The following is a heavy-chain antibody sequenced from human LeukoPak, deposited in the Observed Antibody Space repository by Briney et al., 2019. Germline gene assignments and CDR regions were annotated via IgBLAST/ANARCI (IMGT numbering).Heavy chain of an antibody. D-gene: IGHD1-26*01. J-gene: IGHJ4*02. CDR1: GYTFTSYG. CDR2: ISAYNGNT. Sequence: ASVKVSCKASGYTFTSYGISWVRQAPGQGLEWMGWISAYNGNTNYAQKLQGRVTMTTGTSTSTAYMELRSLRSDDTAVYYCAGASGSYFPFDYWGQGTLVTVSS. CDR3: AGASGSYFPFDY. V-gene: IGHV1-18*01.